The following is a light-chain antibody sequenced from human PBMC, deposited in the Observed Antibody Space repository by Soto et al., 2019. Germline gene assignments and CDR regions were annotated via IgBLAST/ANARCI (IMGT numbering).Light chain of an antibody. CDR3: QQYRTYS. V-gene: IGKV1-17*01. CDR1: QGIRND. J-gene: IGKJ1*01. Sequence: DIQMTQSPSSLSASVGDRVTITCRASQGIRNDLGWYQQKPGKAPQRLIYPASSLQSGVSSRFSGSGSGTEFTLTISSLQPEDFATYYCQQYRTYSFGQGTKVDIK. CDR2: PAS.